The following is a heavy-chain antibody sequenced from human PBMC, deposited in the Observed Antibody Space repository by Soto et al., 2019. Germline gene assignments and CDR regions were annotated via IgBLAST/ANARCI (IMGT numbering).Heavy chain of an antibody. CDR2: INPSGGST. CDR1: GYTFTSYY. V-gene: IGHV1-46*01. J-gene: IGHJ6*02. Sequence: ASVKVSCKASGYTFTSYYMHWVRQAPGQGLEWMGIINPSGGSTSYAQKFQGRVTMTRDTSTSTVYMELSSLRSEDTAVYYCARVRRERVVVVRKRQTDDYYGMDVWGQGTTPT. D-gene: IGHD3-22*01. CDR3: ARVRRERVVVVRKRQTDDYYGMDV.